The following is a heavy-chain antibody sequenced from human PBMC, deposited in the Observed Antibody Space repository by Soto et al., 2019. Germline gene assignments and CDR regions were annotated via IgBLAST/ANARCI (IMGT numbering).Heavy chain of an antibody. CDR2: ISSSSSYI. Sequence: GGSLRLSCAASGFTFSSYSMNWVRQAPGKGLGWVSSISSSSSYIYYADSVKGRFTISRDNAKNSLYLQMNSLRAEDTAVYYCARGPGGTSDAFDIWGQGTMVTVSS. V-gene: IGHV3-21*01. J-gene: IGHJ3*02. D-gene: IGHD6-13*01. CDR1: GFTFSSYS. CDR3: ARGPGGTSDAFDI.